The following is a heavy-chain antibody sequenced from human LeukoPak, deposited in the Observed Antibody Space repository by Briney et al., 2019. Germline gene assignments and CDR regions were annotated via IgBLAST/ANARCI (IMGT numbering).Heavy chain of an antibody. J-gene: IGHJ4*02. V-gene: IGHV4-61*01. D-gene: IGHD3-16*02. CDR2: IYYSGNT. Sequence: SQTLSLTCTVSGGSIRTGSYYWSWIRQPPGKGLEWIGYIYYSGNTKYNPSLKSRVTISVDTSKNQFSLKLTSVTAADTAVYYCARGRWGELSSFAYWGQGTLVIASS. CDR3: ARGRWGELSSFAY. CDR1: GGSIRTGSYY.